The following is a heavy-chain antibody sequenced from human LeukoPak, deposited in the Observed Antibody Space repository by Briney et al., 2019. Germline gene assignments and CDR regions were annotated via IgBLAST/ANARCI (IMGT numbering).Heavy chain of an antibody. V-gene: IGHV3-48*03. Sequence: GGSLRLSCAASGFTFSSYEMNWVRQAPGKGLEWVSYISSSGSTIYYADSVKGRFTISRDNAKNSLYLQMNSLRAEDTAVYYCARISTNTWYNFDYWGQGTLVTVSS. CDR2: ISSSGSTI. J-gene: IGHJ4*02. D-gene: IGHD2-2*01. CDR1: GFTFSSYE. CDR3: ARISTNTWYNFDY.